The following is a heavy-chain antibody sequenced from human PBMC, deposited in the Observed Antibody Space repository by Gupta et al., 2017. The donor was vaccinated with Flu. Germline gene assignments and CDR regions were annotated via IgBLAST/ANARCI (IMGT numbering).Heavy chain of an antibody. CDR3: ASECGDPNTAGFDI. Sequence: SGNYWGWIRQGPGNGLEWVGNLYYSGANWYKPFRKSRTTISADASNKEIYVDLSLVTDAATAVYYWASECGDPNTAGFDIWGQGTVVTVSS. V-gene: IGHV4-39*01. CDR1: SGNY. CDR2: LYYSGAN. D-gene: IGHD2-21*01. J-gene: IGHJ3*02.